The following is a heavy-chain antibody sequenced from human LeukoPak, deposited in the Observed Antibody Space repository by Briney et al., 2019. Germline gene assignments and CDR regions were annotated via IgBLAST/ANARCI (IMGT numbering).Heavy chain of an antibody. Sequence: GGSLRLSCAASGFTFSSYAMSWVRQAPGKGLEWVSAISGSGGSTYYADSVKGRFTISRDNSKNTLYLQMNSLRAEDTAVYYCAEGEWLRFYFDYWGQGTLVTVSS. D-gene: IGHD5-12*01. CDR1: GFTFSSYA. CDR2: ISGSGGST. J-gene: IGHJ4*02. CDR3: AEGEWLRFYFDY. V-gene: IGHV3-23*01.